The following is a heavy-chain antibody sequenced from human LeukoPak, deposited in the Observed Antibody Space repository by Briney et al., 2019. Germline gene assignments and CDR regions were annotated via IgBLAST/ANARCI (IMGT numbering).Heavy chain of an antibody. Sequence: ASVKVSCKASGFTFTSSAMQWVRQARGQRLEWIGWIVVGSGNTNYAQKFQERVTITRDMSTSTAYMELSSLRSEDTAVYYCAAGDYSNYYYYYGMDVWGQGTTVTVSS. D-gene: IGHD4-11*01. V-gene: IGHV1-58*02. J-gene: IGHJ6*02. CDR3: AAGDYSNYYYYYGMDV. CDR1: GFTFTSSA. CDR2: IVVGSGNT.